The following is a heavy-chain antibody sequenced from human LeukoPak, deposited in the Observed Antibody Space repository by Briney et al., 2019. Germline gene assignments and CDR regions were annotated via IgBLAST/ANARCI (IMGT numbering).Heavy chain of an antibody. Sequence: PSETLSLTCTVSGVSISSSSYYWGWIRQPPGKGLEWIGSIYYSGSTYYNPSLKSRDTISVDTSKNQFSLKLSSVTAADTAVYYCARHGREQWLLRYFDYWGQGTLVTVSS. V-gene: IGHV4-39*01. J-gene: IGHJ4*02. D-gene: IGHD6-19*01. CDR1: GVSISSSSYY. CDR2: IYYSGST. CDR3: ARHGREQWLLRYFDY.